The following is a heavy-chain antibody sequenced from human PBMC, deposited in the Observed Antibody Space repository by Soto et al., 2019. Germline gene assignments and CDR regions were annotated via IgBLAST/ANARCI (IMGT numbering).Heavy chain of an antibody. V-gene: IGHV4-30-2*01. Sequence: SETLSLTCAVSGGSISSGGYSWSWIRQPPGKGLEWIGYIYHSGSTYYNPSLKSRVTISVDRSKNQFSLKLSSVTAADTAVYYCASFSYCGGDCYLTEYFQHWGQGTLVTVSS. CDR1: GGSISSGGYS. D-gene: IGHD2-21*02. CDR3: ASFSYCGGDCYLTEYFQH. CDR2: IYHSGST. J-gene: IGHJ1*01.